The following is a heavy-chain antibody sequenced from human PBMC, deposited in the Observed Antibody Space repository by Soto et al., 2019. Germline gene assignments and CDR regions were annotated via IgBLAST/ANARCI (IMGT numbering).Heavy chain of an antibody. CDR3: ARDMYSSDYFVKWFEP. J-gene: IGHJ5*02. Sequence: QVRLVESGGGEVQPGRSLRLSCTASGFSFSSYAMYWFRQPPGKGLEWVAVISKDGMNKNYADSVKGRVTVSRDNANYSLDLQLNSLRGEDTAMYYCARDMYSSDYFVKWFEPWGQGTLVTVSS. D-gene: IGHD6-19*01. CDR1: GFSFSSYA. V-gene: IGHV3-30*04. CDR2: ISKDGMNK.